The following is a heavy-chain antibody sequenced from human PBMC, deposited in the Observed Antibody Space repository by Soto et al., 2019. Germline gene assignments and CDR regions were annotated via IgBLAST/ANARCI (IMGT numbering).Heavy chain of an antibody. J-gene: IGHJ1*01. Sequence: PETLSLTYSVYVGSFSGYYWSWIRQPPGKGLEWIGEINHSGSTNYNPSLKSRVTISVDTSKNQFSLKLRSVTAADTAVYCCAIHSLGLRKNDLVDFRGQGIMVTGSS. CDR3: AIHSLGLRKNDLVDF. CDR2: INHSGST. D-gene: IGHD1-1*01. V-gene: IGHV4-34*01. CDR1: VGSFSGYY.